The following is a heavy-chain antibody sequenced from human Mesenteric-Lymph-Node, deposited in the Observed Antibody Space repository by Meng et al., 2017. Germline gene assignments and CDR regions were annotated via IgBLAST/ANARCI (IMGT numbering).Heavy chain of an antibody. D-gene: IGHD1-26*01. CDR2: INLDGDTT. CDR1: VFTFYDYT. CDR3: AKDVGLGALPGN. V-gene: IGHV3-43*01. J-gene: IGHJ1*01. Sequence: ERQLVGSGGVGIQPGGSLRLSFESCVFTFYDYTMHWVRQAPGKALEWVSLINLDGDTTYYADSVKGRYTISRDNRKKYLYLEMNSLRNEDTALYYCAKDVGLGALPGNWGRGTLVTVSS.